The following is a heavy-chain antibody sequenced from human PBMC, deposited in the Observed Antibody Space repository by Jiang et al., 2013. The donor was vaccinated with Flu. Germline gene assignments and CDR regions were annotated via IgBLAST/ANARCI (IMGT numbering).Heavy chain of an antibody. CDR3: ARYIAVAGNTSFFDY. J-gene: IGHJ4*02. Sequence: GSGLVKPSETLSLTCTVSGGSISSSSYYWGWIRQPPGKGLEWIGSIYYSGSTYYNPSLKSRVTISVDTSKNQFSLKLSSVTAADTAVYYCARYIAVAGNTSFFDYWGQGTLVTVSS. D-gene: IGHD6-19*01. CDR2: IYYSGST. V-gene: IGHV4-39*01. CDR1: GGSISSSSYY.